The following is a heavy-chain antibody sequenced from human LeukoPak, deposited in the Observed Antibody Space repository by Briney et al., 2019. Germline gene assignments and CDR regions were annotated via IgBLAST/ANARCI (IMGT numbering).Heavy chain of an antibody. V-gene: IGHV1-69*05. J-gene: IGHJ6*02. Sequence: SVKVSCKASGGTFSSYAISWVRQAPGQGLEWMGGIIPIFGTANYAQKFQGRVTITTDESTSTAYMELSSLRSEDTAVYYCARGEAAAGDDYGMDVWGQGTTVTVSS. D-gene: IGHD6-13*01. CDR2: IIPIFGTA. CDR3: ARGEAAAGDDYGMDV. CDR1: GGTFSSYA.